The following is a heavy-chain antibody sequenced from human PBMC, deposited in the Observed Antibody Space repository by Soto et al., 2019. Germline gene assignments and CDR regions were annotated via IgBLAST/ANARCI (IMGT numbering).Heavy chain of an antibody. CDR1: GGDFSNFA. D-gene: IGHD6-19*01. Sequence: QVQLVQSGAEVKKPGSSVKVSCKSSGGDFSNFAISWVRQAPGQGLEWMGGIIPVFGTPSYAQKLQGSLTKIADQSTSTAYMQLSSLKSDDTAVYYCARGGGVVLAATHXSXMXXWGPGXTVXXS. J-gene: IGHJ6*02. CDR2: IIPVFGTP. CDR3: ARGGGVVLAATHXSXMXX. V-gene: IGHV1-69*01.